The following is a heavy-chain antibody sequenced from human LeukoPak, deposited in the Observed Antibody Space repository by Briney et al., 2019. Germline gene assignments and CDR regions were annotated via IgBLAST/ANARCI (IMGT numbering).Heavy chain of an antibody. J-gene: IGHJ4*02. CDR2: ISSSGSTI. D-gene: IGHD6-13*01. V-gene: IGHV3-48*01. CDR1: GFTLSRHG. CDR3: AREASYSSSWATFDY. Sequence: GGSLRLSCAASGFTLSRHGMNWVRQAPGKGLEWVSFISSSGSTIYYADSVKGRFTISRDIAKNSLFLQMNSLRAEDTAVYYCAREASYSSSWATFDYWGQGTLVTVSS.